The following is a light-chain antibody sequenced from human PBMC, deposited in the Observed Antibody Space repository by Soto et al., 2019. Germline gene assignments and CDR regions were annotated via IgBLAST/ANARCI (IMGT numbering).Light chain of an antibody. Sequence: QSVLTQPPSVSGAPGQRVTISCTGSSSNIGAGYDVHWYQQLPGTAPKLLIYGNSNRPSGVPDRFSGSKSGTSASLAITGLQAEDEADYYCQYYGTSLRVFGGGTKLTVL. CDR1: SSNIGAGYD. CDR2: GNS. CDR3: QYYGTSLRV. V-gene: IGLV1-40*01. J-gene: IGLJ2*01.